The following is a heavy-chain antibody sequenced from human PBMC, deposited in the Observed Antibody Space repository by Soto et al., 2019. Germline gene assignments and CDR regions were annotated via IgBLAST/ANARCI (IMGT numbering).Heavy chain of an antibody. J-gene: IGHJ4*02. Sequence: QITLKESGPPLVKPTQTLTLTCTLSGFSLRSSGVGVGWIRQPPGKALEWLALINWADDKRYSPSLKSRLTITKDTSKDQVVLTVTNMDPVDTATYYCVHSGGGDCFDYWGQGILVTVSS. CDR1: GFSLRSSGVG. CDR3: VHSGGGDCFDY. CDR2: INWADDK. D-gene: IGHD2-21*01. V-gene: IGHV2-5*02.